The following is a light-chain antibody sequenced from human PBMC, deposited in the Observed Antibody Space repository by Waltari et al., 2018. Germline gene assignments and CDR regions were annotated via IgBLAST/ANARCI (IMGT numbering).Light chain of an antibody. J-gene: IGKJ4*01. V-gene: IGKV3-11*01. Sequence: DIVLTQSPATLSLSPGDRATLSCRASQNVNNYLAWFQQNPGQAPRLLIYDVSTRATGIPSRFTGSGSRTDFTLSISSVEPEDVAVYYCQQRSTWPLTFGGGTQVEIK. CDR3: QQRSTWPLT. CDR2: DVS. CDR1: QNVNNY.